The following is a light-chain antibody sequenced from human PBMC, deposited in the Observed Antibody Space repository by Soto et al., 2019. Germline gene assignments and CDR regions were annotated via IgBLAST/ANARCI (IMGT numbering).Light chain of an antibody. CDR3: QQYGSSRT. J-gene: IGKJ1*01. CDR1: QSVSSSY. CDR2: GAS. Sequence: EIVLTQSPGTLSLSPGERTTLSCRASQSVSSSYLAWYQQKPGQAPRLLIYGASSRAPGIPDRFSGSGSGTDFPLTISRLEPEDFAVYYCQQYGSSRTFGQGTKV. V-gene: IGKV3-20*01.